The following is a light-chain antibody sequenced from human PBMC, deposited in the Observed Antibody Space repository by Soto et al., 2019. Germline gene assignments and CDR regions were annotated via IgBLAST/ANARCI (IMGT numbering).Light chain of an antibody. V-gene: IGLV2-14*01. Sequence: QSALTQPASESGSPGQSITIFCTGTSSDVGGYNYVSWYQQHPGKAPKFMIYEVSNRPSGVSNRFSGSKSGNTASLTISGLQAEDEADYYCSSYTSSSTHWVFGGGTQLTVL. CDR3: SSYTSSSTHWV. CDR1: SSDVGGYNY. CDR2: EVS. J-gene: IGLJ3*02.